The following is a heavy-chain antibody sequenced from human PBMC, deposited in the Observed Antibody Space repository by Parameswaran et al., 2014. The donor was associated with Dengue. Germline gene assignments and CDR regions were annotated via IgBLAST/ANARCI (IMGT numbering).Heavy chain of an antibody. J-gene: IGHJ4*02. D-gene: IGHD3-22*01. CDR2: FDPEDGET. V-gene: IGHV1-24*01. CDR3: ATDLRYYDSSGYLV. Sequence: PGASVKVSCKVSGYTLTELSMHWVRQAPGKGLEWMGGFDPEDGETIYAQKFQGRVTMTEDTSTDTAYMELSSLRSEDTAVYYCATDLRYYDSSGYLVWGQGTLVTVSS. CDR1: GYTLTELS.